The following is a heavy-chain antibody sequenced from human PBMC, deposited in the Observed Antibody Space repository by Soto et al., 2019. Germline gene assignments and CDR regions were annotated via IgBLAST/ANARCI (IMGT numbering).Heavy chain of an antibody. CDR3: ARPADRWLNYFDY. J-gene: IGHJ4*02. Sequence: PGGSLRPSCAAPGFTFSSYAMSWVRQAPGKGLEWVSAISGSGGSTYYSDSVKGRFTISRDNSKNTLYLQMNSLRAEDTAVYYCARPADRWLNYFDYWGQGTLVTVSS. CDR2: ISGSGGST. D-gene: IGHD5-12*01. V-gene: IGHV3-23*01. CDR1: GFTFSSYA.